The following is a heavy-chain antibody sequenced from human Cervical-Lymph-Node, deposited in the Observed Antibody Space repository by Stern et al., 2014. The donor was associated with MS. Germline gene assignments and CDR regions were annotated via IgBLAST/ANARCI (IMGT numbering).Heavy chain of an antibody. CDR2: IFPRDSNT. CDR3: ASSPATPSGYDRFDY. V-gene: IGHV5-51*03. J-gene: IGHJ4*02. CDR1: GYLFDDYW. D-gene: IGHD5-12*01. Sequence: EVHLVESGAEVKKPGESLKISCEASGYLFDDYWIGWVRQMSGRGLELVAIIFPRDSNTRYSPSVQGQVTISADKSISTAYLQWSSRKASDPAIYYCASSPATPSGYDRFDYWGQGALVTVSS.